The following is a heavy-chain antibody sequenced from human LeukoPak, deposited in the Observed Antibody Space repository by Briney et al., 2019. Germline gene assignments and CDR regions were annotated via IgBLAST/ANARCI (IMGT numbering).Heavy chain of an antibody. CDR1: GGSITSGGYY. CDR3: ARSARSYGYDY. V-gene: IGHV4-31*03. Sequence: RTSETLSLTCTVSGGSITSGGYYWSWIRQHPEKGLEWIGYIYYSGSSCYNPSLKSRVTTSVDTSKNQFSLKLSSMTAADTAVYYCARSARSYGYDYWGQGTLVTVSS. CDR2: IYYSGSS. J-gene: IGHJ4*02. D-gene: IGHD5-18*01.